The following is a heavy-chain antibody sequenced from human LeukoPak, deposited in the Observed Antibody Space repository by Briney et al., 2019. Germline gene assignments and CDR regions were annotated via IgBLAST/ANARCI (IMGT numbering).Heavy chain of an antibody. V-gene: IGHV3-23*01. CDR2: ISGSGGST. Sequence: GGSLRLSCAASGFTFSSYAMSWVRQAPGKGLEWVSAISGSGGSTYYADSVKGRFTISRDNSKNTLYLQMNGLRAEDTAVYYCAKDGPWIQLWTGGAYYFDYWGQGTLVTVSS. J-gene: IGHJ4*02. D-gene: IGHD5-18*01. CDR1: GFTFSSYA. CDR3: AKDGPWIQLWTGGAYYFDY.